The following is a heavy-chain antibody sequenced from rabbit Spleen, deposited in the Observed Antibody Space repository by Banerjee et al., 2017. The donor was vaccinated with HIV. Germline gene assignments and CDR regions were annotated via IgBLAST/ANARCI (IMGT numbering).Heavy chain of an antibody. Sequence: QEQLVESGGDMVQPEGSLTLTCTASRFSFSVKYIMCWDRQAPGKGLEWIACINAATAKPVYATWAKGRFTISRTSSTTVTLRMTSLTAADTATYFCARDLVGVIGWNFYLWGPGTLVTVS. J-gene: IGHJ4*01. CDR1: RFSFSVKYI. CDR2: INAATAKP. D-gene: IGHD1-1*01. CDR3: ARDLVGVIGWNFYL. V-gene: IGHV1S45*01.